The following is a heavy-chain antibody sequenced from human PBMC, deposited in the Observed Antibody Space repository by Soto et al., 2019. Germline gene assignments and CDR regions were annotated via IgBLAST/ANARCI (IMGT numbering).Heavy chain of an antibody. CDR1: GYTFTSYT. CDR3: ARGRGISAALFDS. J-gene: IGHJ4*02. Sequence: VHLVQSGAEVKKPGASVKVSCKASGYTFTSYTIHWVRQAPGQRLEWMGWINAGNDNTKYSQQLQGRVTITGDTSASTAYMEVSSLRSEDTAVYYCARGRGISAALFDSWGQGTLVTVSS. V-gene: IGHV1-3*01. CDR2: INAGNDNT. D-gene: IGHD6-13*01.